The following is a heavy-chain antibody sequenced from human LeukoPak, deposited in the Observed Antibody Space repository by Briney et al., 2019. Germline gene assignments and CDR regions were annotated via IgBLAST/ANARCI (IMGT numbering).Heavy chain of an antibody. J-gene: IGHJ4*02. V-gene: IGHV1-46*01. CDR2: INPSGGST. CDR1: GYTFTSYY. Sequence: GASVKVSCKASGYTFTSYYMHWVRQAPGQGLEWMGIINPSGGSTSYAQKFQGRVTMTRDTSTSAVYMELSSLRSEDTAVYYCARDRVAGYFDYWGQGTLVTVSS. CDR3: ARDRVAGYFDY. D-gene: IGHD6-19*01.